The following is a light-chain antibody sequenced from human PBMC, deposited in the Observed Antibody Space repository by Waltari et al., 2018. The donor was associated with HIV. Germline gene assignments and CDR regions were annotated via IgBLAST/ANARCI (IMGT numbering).Light chain of an antibody. Sequence: QSVVTQPPSASGTPGQRVTMSCSGSASHLGGNTVNWYQHLPQTAPKLLIYNNDERPSGVPDRFSASKTGTSASLDISGLQSEDEADYYCATWDDGLSGWVFGGGTKLTVL. J-gene: IGLJ3*02. CDR1: ASHLGGNT. CDR3: ATWDDGLSGWV. CDR2: NND. V-gene: IGLV1-44*01.